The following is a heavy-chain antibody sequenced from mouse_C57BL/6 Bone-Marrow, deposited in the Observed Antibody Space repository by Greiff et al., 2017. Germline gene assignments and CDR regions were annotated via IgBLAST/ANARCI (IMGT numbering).Heavy chain of an antibody. V-gene: IGHV1-7*01. CDR2: INPSSGYT. D-gene: IGHD1-1*01. Sequence: VKVVESGAELAKPGASVKLSCKASGYTFTSYWMHWVKQRPGQGLEWIGYINPSSGYTKYNQKFKDKATLTADKSSSKAYMQLSSLTYEDSAVYYCAKGSTNFDYWGQGTTLTVSS. CDR3: AKGSTNFDY. J-gene: IGHJ2*01. CDR1: GYTFTSYW.